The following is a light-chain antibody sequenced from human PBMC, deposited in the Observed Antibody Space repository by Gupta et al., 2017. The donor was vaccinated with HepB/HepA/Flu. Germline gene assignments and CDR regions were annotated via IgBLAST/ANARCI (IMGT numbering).Light chain of an antibody. CDR1: SSDVGGHNY. Sequence: QSALTQPAPVSGSPGQSITISCTGTSSDVGGHNYVSWYQQHPGKAPKLMIYDVSNRPSGVSNRFSGSKSGNTASLTISGLQAEDEADYYCSPYTSSSTVIFGGGTKLTVL. CDR3: SPYTSSSTVI. J-gene: IGLJ2*01. CDR2: DVS. V-gene: IGLV2-14*03.